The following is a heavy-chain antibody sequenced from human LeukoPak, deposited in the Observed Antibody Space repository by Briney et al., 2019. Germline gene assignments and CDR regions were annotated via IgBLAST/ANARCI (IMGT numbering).Heavy chain of an antibody. CDR2: IYYSGST. J-gene: IGHJ4*02. CDR1: GGPVSSSSYY. V-gene: IGHV4-39*01. Sequence: PSETLSLTCTVSGGPVSSSSYYWGWIRQSPGEGLEWIGSIYYSGSTYYNPSLESRLTISVDTSKNQFSLRLTSVTAADTAVYYCARHGRDSLGTFDYWGQGTLVTVSA. D-gene: IGHD1-1*01. CDR3: ARHGRDSLGTFDY.